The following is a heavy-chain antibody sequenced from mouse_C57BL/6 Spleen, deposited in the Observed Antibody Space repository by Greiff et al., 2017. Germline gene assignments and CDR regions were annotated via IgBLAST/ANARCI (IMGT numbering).Heavy chain of an antibody. D-gene: IGHD1-1*01. CDR2: INPSNGGT. CDR3: ARSTPDYYGSRRDWYFDV. J-gene: IGHJ1*03. Sequence: QVQLQQPGTELVKPGASVKLSCKASGYTFTSYWMHWVKQRPGQGLEWIGNINPSNGGTNYNEKFKSKATLTVDKSSSTAYMQLSSLTSEDSAVYYCARSTPDYYGSRRDWYFDVWGTGTTVTVSS. CDR1: GYTFTSYW. V-gene: IGHV1-53*01.